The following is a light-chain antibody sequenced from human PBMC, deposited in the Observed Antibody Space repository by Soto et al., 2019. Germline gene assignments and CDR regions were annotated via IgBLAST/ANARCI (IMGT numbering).Light chain of an antibody. J-gene: IGLJ2*01. V-gene: IGLV4-69*01. Sequence: QSVLTQSPSASASLGASVKLTCTLSSGHSSYAIAWHQQQPENGPRYLMKINSDGSHSKGDGIPDRFSCSSSRAERYLTIASLQYEDEADYYCQTWGTGIVVFGGGTKLTVL. CDR2: INSDGSH. CDR1: SGHSSYA. CDR3: QTWGTGIVV.